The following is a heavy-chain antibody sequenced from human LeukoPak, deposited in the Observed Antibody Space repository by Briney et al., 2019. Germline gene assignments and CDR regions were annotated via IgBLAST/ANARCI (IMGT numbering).Heavy chain of an antibody. Sequence: GGSLRLSCAASGFTFSNYYMHWVRQTPGKGLVWVSNINGDGSSTNYADSVKGRFIISRDNAKNTLYLQMNSLRGEDTAVYYCTRGLSSSSTWGQGTLVTVSS. CDR1: GFTFSNYY. CDR3: TRGLSSSST. V-gene: IGHV3-74*01. D-gene: IGHD6-6*01. J-gene: IGHJ4*02. CDR2: INGDGSST.